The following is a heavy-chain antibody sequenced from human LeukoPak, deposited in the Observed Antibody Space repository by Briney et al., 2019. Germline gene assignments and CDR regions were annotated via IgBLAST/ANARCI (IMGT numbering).Heavy chain of an antibody. D-gene: IGHD6-13*01. J-gene: IGHJ4*02. Sequence: EAGGSLRLSCAASGFTVSSNYMSWVRQAPGKGLEWVSAISGSGGSTYYADSVKGRFTISRDNSKNTLYLQMNSLRAEDTAVYYCAKDWSAAARPLTPPDYWGQGTLVTVSS. V-gene: IGHV3-23*01. CDR1: GFTVSSNY. CDR2: ISGSGGST. CDR3: AKDWSAAARPLTPPDY.